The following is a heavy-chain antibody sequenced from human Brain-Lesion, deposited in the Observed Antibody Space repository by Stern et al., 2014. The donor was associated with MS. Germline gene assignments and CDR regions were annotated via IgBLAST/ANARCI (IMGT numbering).Heavy chain of an antibody. D-gene: IGHD3-3*01. J-gene: IGHJ6*02. CDR1: GYIFTGYY. CDR3: ARDQRGITIFGVVTDYYYLGMDV. V-gene: IGHV1-2*02. CDR2: IHPPTGGP. Sequence: VQLVQSGAEVKKPGASVKVSCKTSGYIFTGYYIHLVRQAPGPGLEWIAWIHPPTGGPKYAQKFQGRVTMSRDTSISTAYVELSSLTSDDTAVYYCARDQRGITIFGVVTDYYYLGMDVWGQGTTVTVSS.